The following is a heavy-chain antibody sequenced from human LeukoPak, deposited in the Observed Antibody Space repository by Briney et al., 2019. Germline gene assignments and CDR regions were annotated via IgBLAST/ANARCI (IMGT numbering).Heavy chain of an antibody. V-gene: IGHV1-2*02. CDR3: ARDFRIEERITIFGVVKKPHYFDY. D-gene: IGHD3-3*01. Sequence: VASVKVSCKASGYTFTGYYMHWVRQAPGQGLEWMGWINLNSGGTSYGQNFQGRVNMTRDTSINAAYMELRSLRSDETAVYYCARDFRIEERITIFGVVKKPHYFDYWGQGTLVTVSS. CDR1: GYTFTGYY. CDR2: INLNSGGT. J-gene: IGHJ4*02.